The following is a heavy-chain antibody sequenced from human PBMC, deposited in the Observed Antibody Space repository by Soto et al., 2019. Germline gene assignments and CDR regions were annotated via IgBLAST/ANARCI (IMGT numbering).Heavy chain of an antibody. CDR1: GFIFSSYA. D-gene: IGHD2-2*01. CDR3: ARYIPGVRYYGMDV. V-gene: IGHV3-23*01. CDR2: IGESGTPT. J-gene: IGHJ6*02. Sequence: EVQLLESGGGLVQPGGSLRFSCAASGFIFSSYAMKWVRQAPGKGLEWVSLIGESGTPTYYADSVKGRFTISRDNSGNTLFLEMYSLRAEDTAVYYCARYIPGVRYYGMDVWGQGTTVTVSS.